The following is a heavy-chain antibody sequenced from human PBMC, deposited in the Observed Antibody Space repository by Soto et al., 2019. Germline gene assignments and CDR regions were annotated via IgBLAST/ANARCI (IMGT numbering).Heavy chain of an antibody. CDR1: GGSISRRKW. D-gene: IGHD6-19*01. CDR2: IYHSGST. CDR3: ARVWEYSSGWVDY. J-gene: IGHJ4*02. Sequence: QMQLQESGPGLVKPSGTLSLTCAVSGGSISRRKWWSWVRQPPGKGLEWIGEIYHSGSTNYNPSLKSRVTISVDKSKNQFSLKLNSVTAADTAVYYCARVWEYSSGWVDYWGQGTLVTVSS. V-gene: IGHV4-4*02.